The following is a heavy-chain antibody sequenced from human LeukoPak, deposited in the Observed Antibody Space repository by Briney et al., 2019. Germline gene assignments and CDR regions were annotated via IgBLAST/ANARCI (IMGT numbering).Heavy chain of an antibody. CDR1: GYTFTSQY. D-gene: IGHD1-26*01. Sequence: GASVRVSCKASGYTFTSQYMRWVRQAPGQGLEWMAWINPNSGGSHSAQTFQGRVSLTRDTSLSTDYMKMSRLRSDTTAVYYCARERGSYSPVDYWGQGTLVTVSS. J-gene: IGHJ4*02. CDR3: ARERGSYSPVDY. V-gene: IGHV1-2*02. CDR2: INPNSGGS.